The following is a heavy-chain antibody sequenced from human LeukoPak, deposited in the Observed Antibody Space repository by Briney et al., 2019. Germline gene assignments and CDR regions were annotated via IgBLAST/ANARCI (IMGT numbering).Heavy chain of an antibody. CDR2: IIPIFGTA. D-gene: IGHD3-22*01. Sequence: AASVKVSCKASGYTFTSYGISWVRQAPGQGLEWMGGIIPIFGTANYAQKFQGGVTITADKSTSTAYMELSSLRSEDTAVYYCASTSHYDSSGYYSCFDYWGQGTLVTVSS. V-gene: IGHV1-69*06. CDR1: GYTFTSYG. J-gene: IGHJ4*02. CDR3: ASTSHYDSSGYYSCFDY.